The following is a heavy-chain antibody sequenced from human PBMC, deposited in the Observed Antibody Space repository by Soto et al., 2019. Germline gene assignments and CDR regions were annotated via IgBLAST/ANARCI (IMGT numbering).Heavy chain of an antibody. D-gene: IGHD6-19*01. CDR2: IYISGST. V-gene: IGHV4-39*01. CDR1: GGSISSSSYY. CDR3: ASPQGAVGVAGAFDY. J-gene: IGHJ4*02. Sequence: QLQLQESGPGLVKPSETLSLTCTVSGGSISSSSYYWGWIRQPPGKGLEWIGSIYISGSTYYNPSLKSRVTICVDTSKNQFSLKLRSVTAADTAVYFCASPQGAVGVAGAFDYWGQGTLVTVSS.